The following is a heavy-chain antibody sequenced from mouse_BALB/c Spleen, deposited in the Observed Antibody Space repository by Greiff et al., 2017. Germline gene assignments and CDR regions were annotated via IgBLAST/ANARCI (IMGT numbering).Heavy chain of an antibody. CDR3: AREGPHYYAMDY. J-gene: IGHJ4*01. CDR2: ISYDGSN. V-gene: IGHV3-6*02. Sequence: DVKLQESGPGLVKPSQSLSLTCSVTGYSITSGYYWNWIRQFPGNKLEWMGYISYDGSNNYNPSLKNRISITRDTSKNQFFLKLNSVTTEDTATYYCAREGPHYYAMDYWGQGTSVTVSS. CDR1: GYSITSGYY.